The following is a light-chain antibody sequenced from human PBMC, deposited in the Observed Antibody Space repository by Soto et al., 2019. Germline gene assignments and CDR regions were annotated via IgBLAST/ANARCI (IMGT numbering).Light chain of an antibody. J-gene: IGKJ1*01. CDR3: LQDYGDSWT. CDR1: QGIGNA. CDR2: AAS. V-gene: IGKV1-6*01. Sequence: AIQMTQSPSSLSASVGDRVTISCRASQGIGNALGWYQQKPGKPPKVLIYAASNLYTGVPSRFSGSRSGTEFTLTISSLQPEDFASYYCLQDYGDSWTFGQGTKVDIK.